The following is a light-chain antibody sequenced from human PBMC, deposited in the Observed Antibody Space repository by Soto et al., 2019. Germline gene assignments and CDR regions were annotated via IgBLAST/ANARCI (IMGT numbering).Light chain of an antibody. CDR3: QQAKCFPLT. CDR1: QGIDTY. J-gene: IGKJ4*01. V-gene: IGKV1-12*01. Sequence: DIQMTQSPSSVSAPVGDRVTITCRASQGIDTYLAWYQQKPGKTPNLLIYAASNLQNGVPTRFSGSGSGTDFALTISSLQPEVFATYYYQQAKCFPLTFGGGTKVERK. CDR2: AAS.